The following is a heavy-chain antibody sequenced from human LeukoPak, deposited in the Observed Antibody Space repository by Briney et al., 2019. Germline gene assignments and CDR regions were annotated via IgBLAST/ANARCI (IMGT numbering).Heavy chain of an antibody. CDR3: ARAGGRSWFDP. J-gene: IGHJ5*02. CDR2: MNPKSGGT. CDR1: GYTFTNSY. D-gene: IGHD1-26*01. Sequence: ASVKVSCKASGYTFTNSYIHWVRQAPGQGLEWMGSMNPKSGGTKYAQKFQGRVSMTRDTSISTAYMELASLPSDDTAVYYCARAGGRSWFDPWGQGTLVTVSS. V-gene: IGHV1-2*02.